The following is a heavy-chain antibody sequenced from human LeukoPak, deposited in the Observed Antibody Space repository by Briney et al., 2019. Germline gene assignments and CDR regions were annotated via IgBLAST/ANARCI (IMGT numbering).Heavy chain of an antibody. CDR3: AARTTMIVVNDY. CDR2: IYSGGST. Sequence: PGGSLRLSCAASGFTVSSNYMSWVRQAPGKGLEWVSVIYSGGSTYYADSVKGRFTISRDNSKNTLYLQMNSLRAEDTAVYYCAARTTMIVVNDYWGQGTLVTVSS. V-gene: IGHV3-53*01. CDR1: GFTVSSNY. J-gene: IGHJ4*02. D-gene: IGHD3-22*01.